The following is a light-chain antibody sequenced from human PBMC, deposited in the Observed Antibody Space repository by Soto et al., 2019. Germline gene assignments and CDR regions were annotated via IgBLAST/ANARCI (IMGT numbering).Light chain of an antibody. Sequence: IVLTQSPGSLSLSPRERATLSCRASQSVSSYLAWYQQKPGQAPRLLIYDASNRATGIPARFSGSGSGTDFTLTISRLEPEDFAVYYCQQRSNWPITFGQGTRLEIK. CDR1: QSVSSY. V-gene: IGKV3-11*01. CDR3: QQRSNWPIT. J-gene: IGKJ5*01. CDR2: DAS.